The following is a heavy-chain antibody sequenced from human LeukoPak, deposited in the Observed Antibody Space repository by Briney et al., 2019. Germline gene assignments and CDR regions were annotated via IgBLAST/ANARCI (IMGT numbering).Heavy chain of an antibody. V-gene: IGHV3-33*01. CDR2: IWYDGSNK. Sequence: GGSLRLSCAASGFTFSSYGMHWVRQAPGKGLEWVAVIWYDGSNKYYADSVKGRFTISRDNSKNTLYLQMNSLRAEDTAVYYCARDLGSVTGRGPIFDYWGQGTLVTVSS. J-gene: IGHJ4*02. CDR1: GFTFSSYG. CDR3: ARDLGSVTGRGPIFDY. D-gene: IGHD3-10*01.